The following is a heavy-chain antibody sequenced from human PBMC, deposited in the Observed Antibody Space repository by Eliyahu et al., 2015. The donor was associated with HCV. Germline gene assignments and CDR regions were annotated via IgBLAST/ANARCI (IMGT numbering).Heavy chain of an antibody. Sequence: LEWMGLVDPEDGEAMYAEKFQGRVTITADTSTDTAYMELSSLRSEDTAVYYCASGNQKDELYFDYWGQGTLVTVSS. CDR2: VDPEDGEA. J-gene: IGHJ4*02. CDR3: ASGNQKDELYFDY. V-gene: IGHV1-69-2*01. D-gene: IGHD1-14*01.